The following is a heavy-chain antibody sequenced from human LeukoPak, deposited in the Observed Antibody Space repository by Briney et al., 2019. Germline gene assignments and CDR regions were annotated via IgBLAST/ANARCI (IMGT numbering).Heavy chain of an antibody. CDR2: IHPGDSDT. CDR1: GYSFTCFW. Sequence: GESLKISRKSSGYSFTCFWIDLVRQISGKGPGWVWIIHPGDSDTRYSPSFQGQVTISADKSISTAYLQWSSLKASDTAMYYCAIYGSGSYYKFPMSYWGQGALVTVSS. V-gene: IGHV5-51*01. J-gene: IGHJ4*02. CDR3: AIYGSGSYYKFPMSY. D-gene: IGHD3-10*01.